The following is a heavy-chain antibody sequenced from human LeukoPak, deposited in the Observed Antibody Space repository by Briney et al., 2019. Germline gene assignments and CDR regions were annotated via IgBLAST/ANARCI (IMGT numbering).Heavy chain of an antibody. Sequence: SETLSLTCAVYGGSFSGYYWSWIRQPPGKGLEWIGEINHSGSTNYNPSLKSRVTISVDTSKNQFSLKLSSVTAADTAVYYCARSPFTMVRGVIPYYFDYWGQGTLVTVSS. CDR1: GGSFSGYY. D-gene: IGHD3-10*01. J-gene: IGHJ4*02. CDR3: ARSPFTMVRGVIPYYFDY. V-gene: IGHV4-34*01. CDR2: INHSGST.